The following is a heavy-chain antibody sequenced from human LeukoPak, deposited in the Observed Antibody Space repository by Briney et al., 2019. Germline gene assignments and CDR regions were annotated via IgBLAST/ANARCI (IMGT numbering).Heavy chain of an antibody. D-gene: IGHD1-26*01. V-gene: IGHV3-23*01. CDR2: ISGSGGST. J-gene: IGHJ3*01. CDR1: GFIFSSYA. CDR3: AKVQSDIVGAVFFSFDV. Sequence: PGGSLRLSCAASGFIFSSYAMSWVRQAPGKGLEWVSTISGSGGSTYYADSVKGRFTISRDNSKNSLYLQMNSLRVEDTAVYYCAKVQSDIVGAVFFSFDVWGQGTMVTVAS.